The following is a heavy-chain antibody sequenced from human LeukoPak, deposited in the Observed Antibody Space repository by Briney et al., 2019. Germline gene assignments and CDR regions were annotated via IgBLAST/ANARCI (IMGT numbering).Heavy chain of an antibody. V-gene: IGHV3-48*03. J-gene: IGHJ5*02. CDR1: GFTFSSYE. D-gene: IGHD1/OR15-1a*01. CDR2: ISSSGNTI. Sequence: PGGSLRLSCAASGFTFSSYEMNWVRQAPGKGLEWVSYISSSGNTIYYADSVRGRFTVSRDNAKNSLYMQMNSLRAEDTAVYYCARDGGTTTTGNWFDPWGRGTLVTVSS. CDR3: ARDGGTTTTGNWFDP.